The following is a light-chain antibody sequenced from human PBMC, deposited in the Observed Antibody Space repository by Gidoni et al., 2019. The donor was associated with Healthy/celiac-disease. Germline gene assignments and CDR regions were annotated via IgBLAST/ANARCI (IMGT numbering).Light chain of an antibody. CDR2: AAS. CDR3: QQSYSPMCS. J-gene: IGKJ2*04. CDR1: QSISSY. V-gene: IGKV1-39*01. Sequence: DIQMTQSPSSLSASVGDRVTITCRASQSISSYLNWYQQKPGKAPKLLIYAASSLQSGVPSRFSGSGSGTDFTLTISSLQPTDFATYYCQQSYSPMCSFGQGTKLEIK.